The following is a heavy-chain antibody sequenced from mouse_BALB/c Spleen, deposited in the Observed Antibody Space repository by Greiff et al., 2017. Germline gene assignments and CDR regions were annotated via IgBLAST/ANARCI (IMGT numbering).Heavy chain of an antibody. CDR1: GFTFSDYY. J-gene: IGHJ3*01. CDR3: ARDTYRYDGFAY. D-gene: IGHD2-14*01. CDR2: ISDGGSYT. V-gene: IGHV5-4*02. Sequence: EVKLVESGGGLVKPGGSLKLSCAASGFTFSDYYMYWVRQTPEKRLEWVATISDGGSYTYYPDSVKGRFTISRDNAKNNLYLQMSSLKSEDTAMYYCARDTYRYDGFAYWGQGTLVTVSA.